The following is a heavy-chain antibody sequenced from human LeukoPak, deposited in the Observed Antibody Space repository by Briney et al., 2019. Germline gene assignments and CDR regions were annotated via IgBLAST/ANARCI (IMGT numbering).Heavy chain of an antibody. CDR2: ILPDGSQK. V-gene: IGHV3-7*01. Sequence: GGSLRLSCVASDFTFSFYWMTWVRQAPGKGLEWVANILPDGSQKYYVDSVKGRFTISRDNPKNSLYLQINSLRAEDTAVYYCGRLAHNAWYAIDYWGQGTLVTVSS. J-gene: IGHJ4*02. CDR1: DFTFSFYW. CDR3: GRLAHNAWYAIDY. D-gene: IGHD6-13*01.